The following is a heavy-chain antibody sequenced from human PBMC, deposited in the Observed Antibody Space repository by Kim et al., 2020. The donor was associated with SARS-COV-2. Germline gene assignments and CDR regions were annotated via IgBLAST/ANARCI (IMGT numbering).Heavy chain of an antibody. Sequence: TYYNPPHKSRVTIAVDTSKNQFSLKLGSVTAADTAVYYCARHLLSGFDYWGQGTLVTVSS. CDR3: ARHLLSGFDY. V-gene: IGHV4-39*01. CDR2: T. J-gene: IGHJ4*02. D-gene: IGHD2-21*01.